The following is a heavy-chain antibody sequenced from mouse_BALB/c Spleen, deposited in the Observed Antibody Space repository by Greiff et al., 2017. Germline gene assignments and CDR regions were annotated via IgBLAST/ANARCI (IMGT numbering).Heavy chain of an antibody. J-gene: IGHJ3*01. Sequence: EVKLVESGGGLVQPGGSLRLSCATSGFTFTDYYMSWVRQPPGKALEWLGFIRNKANGYTTEYSASLKGRFTISRDNSQSILYLQMNTLRAEDSATYYCARDNCSSYVAWFAYWGQGTLVTVSA. D-gene: IGHD1-1*01. CDR3: ARDNCSSYVAWFAY. CDR2: IRNKANGYTT. CDR1: GFTFTDYY. V-gene: IGHV7-3*02.